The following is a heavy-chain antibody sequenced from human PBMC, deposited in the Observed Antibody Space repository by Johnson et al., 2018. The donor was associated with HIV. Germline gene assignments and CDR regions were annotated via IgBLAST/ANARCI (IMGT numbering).Heavy chain of an antibody. CDR3: ARRCSSSSCSHGAFDI. V-gene: IGHV3-53*01. CDR1: GFTVSSTY. Sequence: VQLVESGGGLVQPGGSLRLSCAASGFTVSSTYMSWVRQAPGKGLEWLSVLYSDGRTYYADSVKGRFTISRDGSKNTIFLQMNSLRAEDTAVYYCARRCSSSSCSHGAFDIWGLGTVVTVSS. J-gene: IGHJ3*02. D-gene: IGHD2-2*01. CDR2: LYSDGRT.